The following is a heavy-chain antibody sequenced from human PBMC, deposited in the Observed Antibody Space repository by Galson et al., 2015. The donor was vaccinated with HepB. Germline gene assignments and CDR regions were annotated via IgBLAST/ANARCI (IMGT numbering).Heavy chain of an antibody. J-gene: IGHJ4*02. Sequence: SVKVSCKASGYTFTGYYMHWVRQAPGQGLEWMGWINPNSGGTNYAQKFQGRVTMTRDTSISTAYMELSRLRSDDTAVYYCARAKLAYDTSGYSLSYFDYWGQGTLVTVSS. CDR2: INPNSGGT. V-gene: IGHV1-2*02. D-gene: IGHD3-22*01. CDR1: GYTFTGYY. CDR3: ARAKLAYDTSGYSLSYFDY.